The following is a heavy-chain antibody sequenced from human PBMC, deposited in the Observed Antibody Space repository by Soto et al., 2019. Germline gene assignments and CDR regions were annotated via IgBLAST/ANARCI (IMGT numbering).Heavy chain of an antibody. V-gene: IGHV4-31*03. CDR3: AREAGVITSSGYYRYYFDY. CDR2: IYYSGST. Sequence: SETLSLTCTVSGGSISSGGYYWSWIRQHPGKGLEWIGYIYYSGSTYYNPSLKSRVTISVDTSKNQFSLKLSSVTAADTAVYYCAREAGVITSSGYYRYYFDYWGQGTLVTVSS. CDR1: GGSISSGGYY. J-gene: IGHJ4*02. D-gene: IGHD3-22*01.